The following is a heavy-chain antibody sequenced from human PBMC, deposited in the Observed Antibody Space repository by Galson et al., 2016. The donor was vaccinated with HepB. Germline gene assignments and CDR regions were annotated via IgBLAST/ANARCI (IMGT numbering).Heavy chain of an antibody. CDR2: ISSSSRYI. J-gene: IGHJ4*02. CDR1: GFTFSTYA. D-gene: IGHD5-24*01. CDR3: ARGGPLEMSTILGFDY. Sequence: LSLSCAASGFTFSTYAMNWVRQAPGRGLEWVSSISSSSRYIYYADSVKGRFTSSRDNAKNSLFLQMNSLRAEDTAVYYCARGGPLEMSTILGFDYWGQGTLVTVSS. V-gene: IGHV3-21*01.